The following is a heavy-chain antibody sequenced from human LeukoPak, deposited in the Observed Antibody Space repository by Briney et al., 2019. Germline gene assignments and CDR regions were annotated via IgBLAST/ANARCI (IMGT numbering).Heavy chain of an antibody. V-gene: IGHV3-21*01. CDR2: ISSSSSYI. J-gene: IGHJ4*02. Sequence: GGSLRLSCAASGFTFSSYSMNWVRQAPGKGLEWVSSISSSSSYIYYADSVKGRFTISRDNSKNTLYLQMNSLRAEDTAVYYCARTGRDTLDYFDYWGQGTLVTVSS. CDR1: GFTFSSYS. CDR3: ARTGRDTLDYFDY. D-gene: IGHD1-14*01.